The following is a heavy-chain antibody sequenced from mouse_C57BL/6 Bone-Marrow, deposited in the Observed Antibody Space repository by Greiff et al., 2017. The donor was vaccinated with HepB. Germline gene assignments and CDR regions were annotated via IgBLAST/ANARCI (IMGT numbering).Heavy chain of an antibody. CDR3: ARGIYYYADY. Sequence: QVQLQQSGAELVRPGASVKLSCKASGYTFTSYGISWVKQRTGQGLEWIGEVYPRNGNTYYNEKFKGKAKLTADKSSSTAYMELRSLTSEDSAVCYCARGIYYYADYWGQGTTLTVSS. CDR1: GYTFTSYG. CDR2: VYPRNGNT. J-gene: IGHJ2*01. D-gene: IGHD1-1*01. V-gene: IGHV1-81*01.